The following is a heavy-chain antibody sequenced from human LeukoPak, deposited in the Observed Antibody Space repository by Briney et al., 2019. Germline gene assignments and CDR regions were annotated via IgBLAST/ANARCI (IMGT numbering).Heavy chain of an antibody. Sequence: GGSLRLSCAASGFTFDDYAMHWVRQAPGKGLEWVSLISGEGGSTYYADSVKGRFTISRDNSKNSLYLQMNSLRTEDTALYYCAKTAYDFWSGQSPFNWFDHWGQGTLVTVSS. J-gene: IGHJ5*02. D-gene: IGHD3-3*01. CDR3: AKTAYDFWSGQSPFNWFDH. V-gene: IGHV3-43*02. CDR2: ISGEGGST. CDR1: GFTFDDYA.